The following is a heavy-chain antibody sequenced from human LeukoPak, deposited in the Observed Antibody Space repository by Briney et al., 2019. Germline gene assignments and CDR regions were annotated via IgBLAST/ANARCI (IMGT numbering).Heavy chain of an antibody. CDR2: ISGSGGST. D-gene: IGHD2-15*01. CDR3: AREGGGLYCSGDTCPNQDFDY. V-gene: IGHV3-23*01. Sequence: PGGSLRLSRAASGFTLSSYAMSWVRQAPGKGLEWVSAISGSGGSTYYADSVKGRFTISRDNSKNTLYLQMNSLRAEDTAVYYCAREGGGLYCSGDTCPNQDFDYWGQGTLVTVSS. CDR1: GFTLSSYA. J-gene: IGHJ4*02.